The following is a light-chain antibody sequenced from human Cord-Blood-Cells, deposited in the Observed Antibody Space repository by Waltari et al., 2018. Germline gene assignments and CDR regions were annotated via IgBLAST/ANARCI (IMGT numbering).Light chain of an antibody. J-gene: IGLJ3*02. V-gene: IGLV2-14*01. CDR1: SSDVGGYNY. CDR2: EVS. CDR3: SSYTSSSNWV. Sequence: QSALTQPASVSGSPGQAITISCTGTSSDVGGYNYVSWYKQHPGKAPKLMIYEVSNRPSGVSNRFSGSKSGNTASLTISGLQAEDEADYYCSSYTSSSNWVFGGGTKLTVL.